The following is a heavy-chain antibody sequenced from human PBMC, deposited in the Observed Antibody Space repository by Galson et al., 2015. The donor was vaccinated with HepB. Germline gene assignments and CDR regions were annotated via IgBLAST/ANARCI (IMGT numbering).Heavy chain of an antibody. D-gene: IGHD6-13*01. Sequence: CLRLAGAASGFTFASYRISWFRPAPGEGLEWVSYISSVSTHIFYADSLKSRFTISRDNTKNSLYLQMKTLRDEDTYVYACARGRYSATANDFFDTWGQGTLVTVSS. CDR1: GFTFASYR. CDR3: ARGRYSATANDFFDT. CDR2: ISSVSTHI. V-gene: IGHV3-21*01. J-gene: IGHJ3*02.